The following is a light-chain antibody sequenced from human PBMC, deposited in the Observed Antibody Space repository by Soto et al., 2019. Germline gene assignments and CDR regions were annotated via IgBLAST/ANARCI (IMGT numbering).Light chain of an antibody. V-gene: IGKV1-39*01. CDR2: AAS. J-gene: IGKJ1*01. CDR1: QSISSY. CDR3: QQYNSYSWT. Sequence: QMNQSPSSLSASVGDRVTITFRASQSISSYLNWYQQKPGKAPKLLIYAASSLQSGVPSRFSGSGSGTDFTLTISSLQPEDFATYYCQQYNSYSWTFGQGTKVDIK.